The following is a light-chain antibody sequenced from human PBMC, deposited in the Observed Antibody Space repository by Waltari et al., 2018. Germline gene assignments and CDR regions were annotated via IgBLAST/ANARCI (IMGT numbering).Light chain of an antibody. J-gene: IGKJ1*01. V-gene: IGKV1-5*03. CDR1: QSLSSW. CDR3: QQYNSYWT. Sequence: DIQMTQSPSTLSAPVGDRATITCRASQSLSSWLAWYQQKPGKAPKLLIYKASSLESGVPSRFSGSGSGTEFTLTLSSLQPDDFATYYCQQYNSYWTFGQGTKVEIK. CDR2: KAS.